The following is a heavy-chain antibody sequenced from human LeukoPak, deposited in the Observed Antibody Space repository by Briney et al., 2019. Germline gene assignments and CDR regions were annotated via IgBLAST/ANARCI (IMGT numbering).Heavy chain of an antibody. CDR3: ARPNITSYYDSRGYDAFDV. V-gene: IGHV5-51*01. J-gene: IGHJ3*01. CDR1: GYKFNAYW. D-gene: IGHD3-22*01. Sequence: GESLKISCKGSGYKFNAYWIAWVRQMPGKGLEWMGIIYPDDSDTRHSPSFQGQVTISADESVSIAYLQWSSLKASDTAMYYCARPNITSYYDSRGYDAFDVWGQGTMVIVSS. CDR2: IYPDDSDT.